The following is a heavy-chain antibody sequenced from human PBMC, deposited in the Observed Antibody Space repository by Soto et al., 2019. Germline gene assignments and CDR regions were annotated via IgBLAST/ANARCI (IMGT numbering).Heavy chain of an antibody. CDR2: IYYSGST. CDR1: GGSISDTTYY. Sequence: QLLLQESGPGLVKPSETLSLTCTVSGGSISDTTYYWGWIRQPPGKGLEWIGSIYYSGSTYYNPSLKSRVTISVDRSKNQFSLKLSSVTAADTAVYYCARSIFYCYYYYMDVWGKGTTVTVSS. V-gene: IGHV4-39*01. CDR3: ARSIFYCYYYYMDV. J-gene: IGHJ6*03.